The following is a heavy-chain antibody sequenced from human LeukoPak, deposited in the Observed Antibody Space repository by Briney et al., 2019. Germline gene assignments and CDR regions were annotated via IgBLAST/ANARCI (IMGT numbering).Heavy chain of an antibody. CDR3: ARAYYYYYMDV. Sequence: SETLSLTCTVSGDSISSHYWSWIRQPPGKGLEWIGYMYYSGSTTYNPSLKSRVTISVDTSKNQFSLKLSSVTAADTAVYYCARAYYYYYMDVWGKGTTVTISS. V-gene: IGHV4-59*11. CDR1: GDSISSHY. J-gene: IGHJ6*03. CDR2: MYYSGST.